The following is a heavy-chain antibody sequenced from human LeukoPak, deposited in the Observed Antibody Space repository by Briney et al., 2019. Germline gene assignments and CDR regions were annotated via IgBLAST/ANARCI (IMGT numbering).Heavy chain of an antibody. Sequence: MTSESLSLTCAVFGGSLSDRDGSWIRQPPGKGLEWIGEINQRGATNYNPSRKSRVTLSLDTSKNQVCLKVNALTPTGPAVFSWATGKGDLSIVVKIVTAVEFYFDSWGPGTLVTVSS. CDR1: GGSLSDRD. CDR3: ATGKGDLSIVVKIVTAVEFYFDS. J-gene: IGHJ4*02. CDR2: INQRGAT. V-gene: IGHV4-34*01. D-gene: IGHD2-2*01.